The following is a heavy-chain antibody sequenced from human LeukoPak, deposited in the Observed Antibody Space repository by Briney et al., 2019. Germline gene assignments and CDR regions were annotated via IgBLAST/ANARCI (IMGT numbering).Heavy chain of an antibody. CDR3: ARRSSVGAFDY. V-gene: IGHV4-4*07. CDR1: GGSISSYY. CDR2: IHTSGST. Sequence: PSETLSLTCTVSGGSISSYYWSRIRQPAGKGLEWIGRIHTSGSTNYNPSLKSRVTMSVDTSKNQFSLKLSSVTAADTAVYYCARRSSVGAFDYWGQGTLVTVSS. J-gene: IGHJ4*02. D-gene: IGHD1-26*01.